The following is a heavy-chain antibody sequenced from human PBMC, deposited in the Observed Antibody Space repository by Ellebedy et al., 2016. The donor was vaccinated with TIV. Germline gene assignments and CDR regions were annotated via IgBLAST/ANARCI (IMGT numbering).Heavy chain of an antibody. CDR2: FDPEDGET. V-gene: IGHV1-24*01. CDR1: GYTLTELS. D-gene: IGHD6-19*01. CDR3: ARDRRYWRDSSGWGSDY. J-gene: IGHJ4*02. Sequence: ASVKVSXXVSGYTLTELSMHWVRQAPGKGLEWMGGFDPEDGETIYAQKFQGRVTMTEDTSTDTAYMELSSLRSEDTAVYYCARDRRYWRDSSGWGSDYWGQGTLVTVSS.